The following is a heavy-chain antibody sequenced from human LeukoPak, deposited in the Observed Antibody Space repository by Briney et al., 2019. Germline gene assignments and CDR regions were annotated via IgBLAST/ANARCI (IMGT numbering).Heavy chain of an antibody. CDR3: ARDRRSYYYDSSGYSGFDY. D-gene: IGHD3-22*01. V-gene: IGHV3-11*04. J-gene: IGHJ4*02. Sequence: SGGSLRLSCVVSGLSFSDSYMTWIRQTPGMGLESLAYISGMGHDIYYADSVKGRFTISRDNAKNSLYLQMNSLRAEDTAVYYCARDRRSYYYDSSGYSGFDYWGQGTLVTVSS. CDR2: ISGMGHDI. CDR1: GLSFSDSY.